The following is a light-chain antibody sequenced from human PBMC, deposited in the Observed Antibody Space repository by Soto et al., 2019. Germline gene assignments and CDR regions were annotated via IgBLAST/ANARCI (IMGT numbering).Light chain of an antibody. CDR1: QSVGSSY. Sequence: EIVLTQSPATPSLSPGERATLSCRASQSVGSSYLAWYQQKPGQAPRLLIYATSSRATGIPDRFSGSGSGTDFTLTISRLEPEDFAVYYCQQYQNLGHGTKVDIK. CDR3: QQYQN. V-gene: IGKV3D-20*02. CDR2: ATS. J-gene: IGKJ3*01.